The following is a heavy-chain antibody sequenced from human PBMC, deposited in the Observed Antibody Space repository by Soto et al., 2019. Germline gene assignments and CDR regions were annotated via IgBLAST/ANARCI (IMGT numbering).Heavy chain of an antibody. CDR3: ARLISLRSYYDFWSGYWGNWFDP. V-gene: IGHV1-18*01. CDR2: ISAYNGNT. CDR1: GYTFTSYG. J-gene: IGHJ5*02. D-gene: IGHD3-3*01. Sequence: ASVKVSCKASGYTFTSYGISWVRQAPGQGLEWMGWISAYNGNTNYAQKLQGRVTMTTDTSTSTAYMELRSLRSDDTAVYYCARLISLRSYYDFWSGYWGNWFDPWGQGTLVTVSS.